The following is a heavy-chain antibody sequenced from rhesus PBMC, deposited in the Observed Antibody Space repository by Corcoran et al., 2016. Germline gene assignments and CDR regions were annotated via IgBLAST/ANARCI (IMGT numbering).Heavy chain of an antibody. CDR3: ARRVLYWYFDI. Sequence: QVQLQESGPGLVKPSETLSLTCAVSGGSISGYSWNWIRQPPGKGLEWIGYIGGSSGSTYYNPSLKSRVTISTDTSKNQVALKLSSVTAADTAVYYCARRVLYWYFDIWGPGTPITISS. J-gene: IGHJ2*01. V-gene: IGHV4-165*02. D-gene: IGHD2-21*01. CDR2: IGGSSGST. CDR1: GGSISGYS.